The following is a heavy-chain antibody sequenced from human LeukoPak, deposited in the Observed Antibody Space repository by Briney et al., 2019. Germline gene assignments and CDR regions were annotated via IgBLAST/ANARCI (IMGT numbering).Heavy chain of an antibody. CDR1: GGSFSGYY. CDR2: INHSGST. CDR3: ARGLPKLRHWLARRSNWYFDL. V-gene: IGHV4-34*01. J-gene: IGHJ2*01. Sequence: PSETLSLTCAVYGGSFSGYYWSWIRQPPGKGLEWIGEINHSGSTNYNPSLKSRVTISVDTSKNQFSLKLSSVTAADTAAYYCARGLPKLRHWLARRSNWYFDLWGRGTLVTVSS. D-gene: IGHD6-19*01.